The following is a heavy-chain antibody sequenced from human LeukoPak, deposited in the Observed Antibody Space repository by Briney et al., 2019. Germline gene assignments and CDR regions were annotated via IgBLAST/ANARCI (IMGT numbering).Heavy chain of an antibody. CDR3: TTSPAYGDQDY. Sequence: PGGSLRLSCAASGFTFSSCAMSWVRQAPGKGLEWVSAISGSGDITYLADSVKGRFTISRDNSKNTLYLQMNSLRAEDTAVYYCTTSPAYGDQDYWGPGTLVTVSS. CDR1: GFTFSSCA. D-gene: IGHD4-17*01. J-gene: IGHJ4*02. CDR2: ISGSGDIT. V-gene: IGHV3-23*01.